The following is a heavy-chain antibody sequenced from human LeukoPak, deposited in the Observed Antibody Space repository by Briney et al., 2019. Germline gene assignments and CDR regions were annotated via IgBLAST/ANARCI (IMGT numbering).Heavy chain of an antibody. Sequence: SETLSLTCAVYGGSFSGYYWSWIRQPPGKGLEWIGEINHSGSTNYNPSLKGRVTISVDTSKNQFSLKLSSVTAADTAVYYCARLPLSRYYFDYWGQGTLVTVSS. J-gene: IGHJ4*02. CDR1: GGSFSGYY. CDR3: ARLPLSRYYFDY. V-gene: IGHV4-34*01. CDR2: INHSGST. D-gene: IGHD3-3*02.